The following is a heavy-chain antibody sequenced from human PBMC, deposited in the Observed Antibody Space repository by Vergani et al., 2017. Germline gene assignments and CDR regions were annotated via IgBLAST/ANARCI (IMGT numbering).Heavy chain of an antibody. V-gene: IGHV1-69*06. CDR1: GGTFSSYA. J-gene: IGHJ6*02. D-gene: IGHD6-13*01. Sequence: QVQLVQSGAEVKKPGSSVKVSCKASGGTFSSYAISWVRQAPGPGLEGMGGIIPIFGTANYAQKFQGRVTITADKSTSTAYMELSSLRSEDTAVYYCARVVSREKQQLVPYYYYGMDVWGQGTTVTVSS. CDR2: IIPIFGTA. CDR3: ARVVSREKQQLVPYYYYGMDV.